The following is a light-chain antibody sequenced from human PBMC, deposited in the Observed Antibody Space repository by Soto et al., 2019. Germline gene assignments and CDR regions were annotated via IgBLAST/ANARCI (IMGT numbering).Light chain of an antibody. CDR3: QQYDTART. J-gene: IGKJ1*01. Sequence: EIVMTQSPATLSVSPGERATLSCRASQSVSSNLAWYQQRPVQAPRLLIYGASTRATGIPARFSGSGSGTEFSLTISSLQSEDFAVYYCQQYDTARTFGQGTKVDIK. CDR1: QSVSSN. V-gene: IGKV3-15*01. CDR2: GAS.